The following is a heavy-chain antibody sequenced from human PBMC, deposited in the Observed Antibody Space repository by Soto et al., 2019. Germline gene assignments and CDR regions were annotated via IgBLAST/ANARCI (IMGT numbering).Heavy chain of an antibody. CDR1: GGSISSSSYY. CDR3: ARGPYYDTLTGSGSFDY. D-gene: IGHD3-9*01. CDR2: IYFSRDT. J-gene: IGHJ4*02. Sequence: SETLSLTCTVSGGSISSSSYYWGWIRQPPGKGLEWIGSIYFSRDTYYNPSLKSRVTVSVDTSKNQFSLRLTSVTAADTAVYYCARGPYYDTLTGSGSFDYWGQGTLVTVSS. V-gene: IGHV4-39*01.